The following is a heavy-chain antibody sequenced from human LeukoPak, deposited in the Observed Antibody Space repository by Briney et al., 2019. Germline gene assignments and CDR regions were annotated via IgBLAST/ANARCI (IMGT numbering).Heavy chain of an antibody. Sequence: SQTLSLTCAISGDSVSSNSAAWNWIRQSPSRGLEWLGRTYYRSKWYNDYAVSVKSRITINPDTSKNQFSLKLSSVTAADTAVYYCARGQGYYYYYMDVWGKGTTVTVSS. V-gene: IGHV6-1*01. CDR2: TYYRSKWYN. J-gene: IGHJ6*03. CDR1: GDSVSSNSAA. CDR3: ARGQGYYYYYMDV.